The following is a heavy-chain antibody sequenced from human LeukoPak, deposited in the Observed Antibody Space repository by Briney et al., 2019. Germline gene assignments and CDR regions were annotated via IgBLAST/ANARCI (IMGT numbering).Heavy chain of an antibody. Sequence: SVKVSCKASGGTFSSYAISWVRQAPGQGLEWMGGIIPMFGTANYAQKFQGRVTITADESTSTAYMELSSLRSEDTAVYYCARAPTGTTPFDYWGQGTLVTVSS. CDR1: GGTFSSYA. CDR2: IIPMFGTA. J-gene: IGHJ4*02. CDR3: ARAPTGTTPFDY. D-gene: IGHD1-1*01. V-gene: IGHV1-69*13.